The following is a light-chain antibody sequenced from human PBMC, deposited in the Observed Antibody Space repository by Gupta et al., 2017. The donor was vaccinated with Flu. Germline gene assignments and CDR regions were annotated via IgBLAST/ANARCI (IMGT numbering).Light chain of an antibody. J-gene: IGLJ1*01. CDR1: SSDVGGYNY. CDR2: EIN. CDR3: SSYTYMNTYV. Sequence: QSALIPPASMSGLHGPSITLSCTGTSSDVGGYNYVSWYQHQPGKAPTLMIYEINNRPSGVSNRFSGSKSGNTASRTISGLQSDDEADYYCSSYTYMNTYVFGSGTKVTVL. V-gene: IGLV2-14*01.